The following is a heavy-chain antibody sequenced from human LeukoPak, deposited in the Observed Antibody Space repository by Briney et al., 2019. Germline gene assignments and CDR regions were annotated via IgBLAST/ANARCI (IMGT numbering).Heavy chain of an antibody. CDR1: GFSFSSYW. J-gene: IGHJ4*02. D-gene: IGHD3-22*01. CDR3: AGYYYDGSAYDY. V-gene: IGHV3-74*01. Sequence: PAGSLSLSCAASGFSFSSYWTHWVRHPQGKWLVWESCINSDGSAPRYADSVKGRFTISRDNAKNTLFLQMNSLRAEDTAVYYCAGYYYDGSAYDYWGQGTLVTVSS. CDR2: INSDGSAP.